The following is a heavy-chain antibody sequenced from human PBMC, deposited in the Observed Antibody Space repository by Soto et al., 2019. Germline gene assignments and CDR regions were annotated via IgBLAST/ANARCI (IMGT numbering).Heavy chain of an antibody. D-gene: IGHD4-17*01. V-gene: IGHV1-18*01. CDR3: ATTKTTVTTWYYFDY. CDR2: ISAYNGNT. Sequence: SVKVSCQASGYTFTSYAISWVLQAPGQGLEWMGWISAYNGNTNYAQKLQGRGTMTTDTSTSTAYMELRSLRSDDTAVYYCATTKTTVTTWYYFDYWGQGTLVTVSS. CDR1: GYTFTSYA. J-gene: IGHJ4*02.